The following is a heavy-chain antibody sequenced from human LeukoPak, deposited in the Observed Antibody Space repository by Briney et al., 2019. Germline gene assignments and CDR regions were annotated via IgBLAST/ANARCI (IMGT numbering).Heavy chain of an antibody. D-gene: IGHD5-12*01. CDR3: AKDIEKRGYSGYVDY. CDR1: GFTFSTYS. CDR2: ISSSNYYI. V-gene: IGHV3-21*04. J-gene: IGHJ4*02. Sequence: PGGSLRLSCAASGFTFSTYSLNWVRQAPGKGLEWVSSISSSNYYIYYADSVKGRFTISRDNAKDSLYLQMNSLRAEDTALYYCAKDIEKRGYSGYVDYWGQGTLVTVSS.